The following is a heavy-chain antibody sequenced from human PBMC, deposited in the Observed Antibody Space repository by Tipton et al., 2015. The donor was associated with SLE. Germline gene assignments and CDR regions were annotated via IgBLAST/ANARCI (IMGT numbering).Heavy chain of an antibody. D-gene: IGHD3-10*01. J-gene: IGHJ4*02. CDR3: ARDGDGSGSYADY. V-gene: IGHV3-30*03. CDR1: GFTFSSYG. Sequence: SLRLSCAASGFTFSSYGMHWVRQAPGKGLEWVAALSYEGSDTYYADSVKGRFTISRDNSKNTLYLQMNSLRAEDTAVYYCARDGDGSGSYADYWGQGTLVTVSS. CDR2: LSYEGSDT.